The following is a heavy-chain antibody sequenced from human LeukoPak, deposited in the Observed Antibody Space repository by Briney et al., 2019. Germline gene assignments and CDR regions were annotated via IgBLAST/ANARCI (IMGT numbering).Heavy chain of an antibody. CDR2: INSDGSST. D-gene: IGHD2-15*01. Sequence: PGGSLRLSCAASGFTFSSYWMHWVRQAPGKGLVRVSRINSDGSSTSYADSVKGRFTISRDNAKNTLYLQMNSLRAEDTAVYYCARGATYCSGGSCYDYWGQGTLVTVSS. CDR3: ARGATYCSGGSCYDY. J-gene: IGHJ4*02. CDR1: GFTFSSYW. V-gene: IGHV3-74*01.